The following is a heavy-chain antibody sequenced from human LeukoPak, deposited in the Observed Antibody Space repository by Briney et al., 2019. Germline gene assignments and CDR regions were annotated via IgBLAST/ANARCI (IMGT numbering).Heavy chain of an antibody. J-gene: IGHJ6*02. CDR2: ISTYNDNT. CDR1: GYTFTSYG. V-gene: IGHV1-18*01. D-gene: IGHD6-13*01. CDR3: ASSSSGNYSYYFVMDV. Sequence: ASVKVSCKASGYTFTSYGISWVRQAPGQGLEWMGWISTYNDNTNYTQKLQGRVTMTTDTSTSTAYMELRSLRSDDTAVYYCASSSSGNYSYYFVMDVWGQGTTVTVSS.